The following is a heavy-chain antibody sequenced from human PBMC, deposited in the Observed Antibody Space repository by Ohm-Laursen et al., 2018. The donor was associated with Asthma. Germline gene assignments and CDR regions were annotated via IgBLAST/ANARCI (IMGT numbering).Heavy chain of an antibody. D-gene: IGHD1-26*01. J-gene: IGHJ3*02. CDR2: IYYSVST. Sequence: SQTLSLTCTGSGGSISSGGYYWSWIRQRPGKGLVWIGYIYYSVSTYYNPSLKSRVTISVDTSKNQFSLKLNSVTAADTAVYYCAVSSGNYYHSLDIWGQGTMVTVSS. V-gene: IGHV4-31*03. CDR3: AVSSGNYYHSLDI. CDR1: GGSISSGGYY.